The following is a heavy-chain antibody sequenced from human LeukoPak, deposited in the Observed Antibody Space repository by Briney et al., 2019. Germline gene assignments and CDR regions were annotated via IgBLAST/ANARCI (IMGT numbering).Heavy chain of an antibody. CDR2: ISAYNGNT. CDR1: GYTFTGYH. CDR3: ARRLQLYSWFDP. D-gene: IGHD4-11*01. V-gene: IGHV1-18*04. J-gene: IGHJ5*02. Sequence: AASVKVSCKASGYTFTGYHMHWVRQAPGQGLEWMGWISAYNGNTNYAQKLQGRVTMTTDTSTSTAYMELRSLRSDDTAVYYCARRLQLYSWFDPWGQGTLVTVSS.